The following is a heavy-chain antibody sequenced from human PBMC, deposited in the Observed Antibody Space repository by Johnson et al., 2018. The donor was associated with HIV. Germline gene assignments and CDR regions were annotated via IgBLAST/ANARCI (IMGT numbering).Heavy chain of an antibody. D-gene: IGHD3-3*01. V-gene: IGHV3-74*02. CDR3: ARVTIFGVTKVDAFDI. J-gene: IGHJ3*02. CDR1: GFTFSDYY. CDR2: INSDGSST. Sequence: VQLVESGGGLVKPGGSLRLSCAASGFTFSDYYMSWIRQAPGKGLVWVSRINSDGSSTSYADSVKGRFTISRDNAKDSLYLQMKNLRVEDTALYYCARVTIFGVTKVDAFDIWGQGTKVTVSS.